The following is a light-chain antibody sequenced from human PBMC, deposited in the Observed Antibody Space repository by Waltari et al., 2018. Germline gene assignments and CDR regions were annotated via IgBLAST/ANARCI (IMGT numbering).Light chain of an antibody. J-gene: IGLJ2*01. CDR2: EVT. CDR1: SSHVGSYKI. Sequence: QSALTQAASVSGSPGQSIPISCTGTSSHVGSYKIVSWSQQHPGKAPKLIISEVTKRPSGVSNRFSGSKSGNTASLTISGLQAEDEADYYCSSYTASRALEVLFGGGTKLTVL. V-gene: IGLV2-14*02. CDR3: SSYTASRALEVL.